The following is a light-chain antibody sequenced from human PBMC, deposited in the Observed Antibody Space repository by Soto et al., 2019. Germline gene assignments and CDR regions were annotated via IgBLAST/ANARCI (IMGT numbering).Light chain of an antibody. J-gene: IGKJ2*01. V-gene: IGKV3D-20*02. Sequence: EVVLTQSPGTLSLSPGERATLSCRASRTVDGNYLAWYHQKPGQAPRLLIHSASTRAPGIPDRFSASGAGTDFTLTISRLEPEDSAVYYCQQRNNWPHTFGPGTRLEIK. CDR3: QQRNNWPHT. CDR1: RTVDGNY. CDR2: SAS.